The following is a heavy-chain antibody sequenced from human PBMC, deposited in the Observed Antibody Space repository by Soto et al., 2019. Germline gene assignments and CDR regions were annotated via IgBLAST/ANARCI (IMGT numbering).Heavy chain of an antibody. CDR3: PRRLSGPKEAYNAYYFYGLDV. V-gene: IGHV5-10-1*01. D-gene: IGHD1-1*01. J-gene: IGHJ6*02. Sequence: PVESLKISCQGSGYSFTSHWITWARQTPGKGLEWMGRIDPSDSYTNYSPSFQGRVTISADRSISTAFLQWSSLEASDTATYYCPRRLSGPKEAYNAYYFYGLDVWGQGTTFTVSS. CDR1: GYSFTSHW. CDR2: IDPSDSYT.